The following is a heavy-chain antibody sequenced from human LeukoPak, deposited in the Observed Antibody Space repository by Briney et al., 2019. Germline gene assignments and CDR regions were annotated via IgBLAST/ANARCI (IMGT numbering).Heavy chain of an antibody. D-gene: IGHD3-10*01. CDR1: GGSISSYY. V-gene: IGHV4-59*01. CDR2: IYYSGST. CDR3: ARDRGPDDAFDI. Sequence: KPSETLSLTCTVSGGSISSYYWSWIRQPPGKGLEWIGYIYYSGSTNYNPSLKSRVTISVDTSKNQFSLELSSVTAADTAVYYCARDRGPDDAFDIWGQGTMVTVSS. J-gene: IGHJ3*02.